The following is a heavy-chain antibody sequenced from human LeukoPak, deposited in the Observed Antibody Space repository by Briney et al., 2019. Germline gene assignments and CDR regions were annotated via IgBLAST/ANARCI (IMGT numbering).Heavy chain of an antibody. CDR2: IYISGST. J-gene: IGHJ4*02. CDR1: GGSISSDNYY. CDR3: ARGRPGNYFDY. V-gene: IGHV4-61*02. Sequence: NASETLSLTCTVSGGSISSDNYYWTWIRQPAGKGLEWIGRIYISGSTNYNPSLKSRVTISIDTSQNQFSLKLSPVTAADTALYYCARGRPGNYFDYWGQGTLVTVSS.